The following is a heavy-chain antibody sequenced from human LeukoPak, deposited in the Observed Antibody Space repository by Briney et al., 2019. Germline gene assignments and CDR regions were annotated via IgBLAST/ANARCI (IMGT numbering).Heavy chain of an antibody. V-gene: IGHV1-18*01. Sequence: ASVKVSCKTSGFTFTKYGITWVRQAPGQGLEWLGWIRGNTGDTNYAQSVQGRVTMTTDTSTNTAYMELRSLRSADTAVFYCARVDLLNGYYFFDFWGQGTLVTVS. J-gene: IGHJ4*02. CDR3: ARVDLLNGYYFFDF. D-gene: IGHD3-9*01. CDR1: GFTFTKYG. CDR2: IRGNTGDT.